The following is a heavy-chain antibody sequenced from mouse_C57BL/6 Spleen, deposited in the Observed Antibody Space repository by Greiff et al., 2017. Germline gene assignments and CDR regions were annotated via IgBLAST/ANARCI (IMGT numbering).Heavy chain of an antibody. Sequence: EVQLQQSGPGLVKPSQSLSLTCSVTGYPITSGYYWNWIRQFPGNKLEWMGYISYDGSNNYNPSLKNRISITRDTSKNQFFLKLNSVTTEDTATYYCARETYYYGSSDYWGQGTTLTVSS. CDR1: GYPITSGYY. J-gene: IGHJ2*01. V-gene: IGHV3-6*01. CDR2: ISYDGSN. D-gene: IGHD1-1*01. CDR3: ARETYYYGSSDY.